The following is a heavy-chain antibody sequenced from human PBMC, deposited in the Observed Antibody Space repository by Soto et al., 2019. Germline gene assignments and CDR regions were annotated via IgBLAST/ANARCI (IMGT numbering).Heavy chain of an antibody. CDR2: INHSGST. CDR1: GGSFSGYY. V-gene: IGHV4-34*01. Sequence: SETLSLTCAVYGGSFSGYYWIWIRQPPGKGLEWIGEINHSGSTNYNPSLKSRVTISVDTSKNQFSLKLSSVTAADTAVYYCARGSGSGSYYNLRRSPFDFWGQGTLVPVSS. D-gene: IGHD3-10*01. CDR3: ARGSGSGSYYNLRRSPFDF. J-gene: IGHJ4*02.